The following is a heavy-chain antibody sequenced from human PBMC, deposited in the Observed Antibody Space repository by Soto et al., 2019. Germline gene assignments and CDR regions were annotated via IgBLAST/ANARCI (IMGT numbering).Heavy chain of an antibody. CDR2: IWYDGSNK. D-gene: IGHD3-22*01. CDR1: GGKCVGHG. CDR3: ARARVDSSAPGNKWFDP. J-gene: IGHJ5*02. Sequence: SMRVWWGAFGGKCVGHGVRWISQNPGKGLEWVAVIWYDGSNKYYADSVKGRFTISRDNSKNTLYLQMNSLRAEDTAVYYCARARVDSSAPGNKWFDPWGQATLVTVSS. V-gene: IGHV3-33*01.